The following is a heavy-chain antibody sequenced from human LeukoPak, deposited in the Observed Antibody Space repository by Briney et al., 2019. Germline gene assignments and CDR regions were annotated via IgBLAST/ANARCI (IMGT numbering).Heavy chain of an antibody. CDR1: GFTFSSYA. J-gene: IGHJ4*02. CDR2: ISGSGDSK. V-gene: IGHV3-23*01. D-gene: IGHD5-12*01. CDR3: AKDIVATIWETYFDY. Sequence: PGGSLRLSCAASGFTFSSYAMSWVRQAPGKGLEWVSTISGSGDSKYYADSVKGRFTISRDNSKNTLYLQMNGLRAEDAAVYYCAKDIVATIWETYFDYWGQGTLVTVSS.